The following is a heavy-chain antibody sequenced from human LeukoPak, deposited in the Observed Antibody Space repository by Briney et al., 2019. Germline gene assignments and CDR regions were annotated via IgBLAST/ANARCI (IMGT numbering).Heavy chain of an antibody. CDR1: GGSISSSSYY. CDR3: ARGGSIDY. J-gene: IGHJ4*02. Sequence: LSETLSLTCTVSGGSISSSSYYWGWIRQPPGKGLEWIGYIYYSGSTYYNPSLKSRVTISVDTSKNQFSLKLSSVTAADTAVYYCARGGSIDYWGQGTLVTVSS. D-gene: IGHD3-16*01. V-gene: IGHV4-30-4*08. CDR2: IYYSGST.